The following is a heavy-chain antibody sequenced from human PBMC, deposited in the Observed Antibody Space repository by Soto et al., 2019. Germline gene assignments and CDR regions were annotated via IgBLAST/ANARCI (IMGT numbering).Heavy chain of an antibody. CDR1: GFTFSSYW. Sequence: LSCAASGFTFSSYWMHWIRQAPGKGLVWVSRINSDGSSTSYADSVKGRFTISRDNAKNTLYLQMNSLRAEDTAVYYCARVPGDYYYYGMDVWGQGTTVTVSS. CDR3: ARVPGDYYYYGMDV. J-gene: IGHJ6*02. V-gene: IGHV3-74*01. CDR2: INSDGSST. D-gene: IGHD7-27*01.